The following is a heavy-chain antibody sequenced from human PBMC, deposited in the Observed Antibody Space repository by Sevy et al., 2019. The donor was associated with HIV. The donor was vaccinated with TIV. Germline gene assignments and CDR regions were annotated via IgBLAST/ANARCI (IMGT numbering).Heavy chain of an antibody. CDR1: GDSISNYY. J-gene: IGHJ5*02. D-gene: IGHD2-2*01. V-gene: IGHV4-59*12. CDR2: VYSSGSP. CDR3: ARRRSPSWSCFDP. Sequence: SETLSLTCTVSGDSISNYYWNWIRLPPEKGLEWIGYVYSSGSPIYNPSFKSRTTISVYTSKNQFSLKLSSVTAADTAVYYSARRRSPSWSCFDPWGQGTLVTVSS.